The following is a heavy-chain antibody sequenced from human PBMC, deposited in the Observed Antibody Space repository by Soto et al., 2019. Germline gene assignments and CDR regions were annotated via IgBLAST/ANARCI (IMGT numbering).Heavy chain of an antibody. J-gene: IGHJ4*02. CDR1: GYTFTSYA. D-gene: IGHD3-22*01. CDR3: ARLMVDPYYYETSGYFRD. CDR2: INAGNGNT. Sequence: GASVKVSCKASGYTFTSYAMHWVRQAPGQRLEWMGWINAGNGNTKYSQKFQGRVTITRDTSASTAYMELSSLRAEDAAIYYCARLMVDPYYYETSGYFRDWGQGTLVTVSS. V-gene: IGHV1-3*01.